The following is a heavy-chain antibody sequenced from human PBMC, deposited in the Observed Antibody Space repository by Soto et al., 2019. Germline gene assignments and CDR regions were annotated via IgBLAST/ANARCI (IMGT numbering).Heavy chain of an antibody. J-gene: IGHJ4*02. Sequence: TLSLTCAASGGSISGGGFSWSWIRQPPGKGLEWIGYILHTGGTQYNPSLKSRVSMSVDKSKNQFSLHLTSVTAADTAVYYCARLQFGEGFDYWGQGALVTVYS. CDR3: ARLQFGEGFDY. CDR2: ILHTGGT. CDR1: GGSISGGGFS. D-gene: IGHD3-10*01. V-gene: IGHV4-30-2*01.